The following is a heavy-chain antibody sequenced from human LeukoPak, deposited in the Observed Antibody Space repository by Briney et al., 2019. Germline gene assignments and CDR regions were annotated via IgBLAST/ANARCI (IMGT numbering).Heavy chain of an antibody. Sequence: PGGSLRLSCVVSGFTFRNEEMNWVRQAPGKGLEWIAYISNTGSPIHYRDSVKGRFTISRDNAQSSLFLQMNSPRPDDTAIYYCARGGNYAPFDYWGQGALVAVSS. V-gene: IGHV3-48*03. CDR1: GFTFRNEE. D-gene: IGHD1-26*01. CDR2: ISNTGSPI. J-gene: IGHJ4*02. CDR3: ARGGNYAPFDY.